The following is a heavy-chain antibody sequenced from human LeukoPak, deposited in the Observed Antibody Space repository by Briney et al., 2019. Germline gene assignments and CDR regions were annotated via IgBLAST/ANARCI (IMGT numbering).Heavy chain of an antibody. CDR1: GGSFSGYY. V-gene: IGHV4-34*01. CDR2: INHSGST. Sequence: PSETLSLTCAVYGGSFSGYYWSWIRQPPGKGLEWIGEINHSGSTNYNPSLKSRVTISVDTSKNQFSLKLSSVTAADTAVYCCARGIGYDFWSGYYNYWGQGTLVTASS. D-gene: IGHD3-3*01. CDR3: ARGIGYDFWSGYYNY. J-gene: IGHJ4*02.